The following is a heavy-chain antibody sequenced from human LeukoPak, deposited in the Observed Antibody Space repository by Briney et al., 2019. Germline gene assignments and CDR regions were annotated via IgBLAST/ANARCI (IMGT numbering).Heavy chain of an antibody. CDR2: IKPNSGGT. CDR1: GYTFTGYY. Sequence: ASVKVSCKASGYTFTGYYMHWVRQAPGQGLEWMGWIKPNSGGTNYAQKFQGRVTMTRDTSISTAYMELSRLRSDDTAVYYCAREGDTVIWFDPWGQGTLVTVSS. V-gene: IGHV1-2*02. CDR3: AREGDTVIWFDP. J-gene: IGHJ5*02. D-gene: IGHD4-17*01.